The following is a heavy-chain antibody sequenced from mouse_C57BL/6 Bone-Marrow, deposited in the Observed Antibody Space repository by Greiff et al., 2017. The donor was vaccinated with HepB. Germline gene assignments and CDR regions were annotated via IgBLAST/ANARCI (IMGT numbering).Heavy chain of an antibody. CDR1: GYTFTSYW. J-gene: IGHJ2*01. CDR3: ARWRVITTGDYFDY. D-gene: IGHD1-1*01. Sequence: QVQLQQPGAELVKPGASVKMSCKASGYTFTSYWITWVKQRPGQGLEWIGDIYPGSGSTNYNEKFKSKATLTVDTSSSTAYMQLSSLTSEDSAVYYCARWRVITTGDYFDYWGQGTTLTVSS. V-gene: IGHV1-55*01. CDR2: IYPGSGST.